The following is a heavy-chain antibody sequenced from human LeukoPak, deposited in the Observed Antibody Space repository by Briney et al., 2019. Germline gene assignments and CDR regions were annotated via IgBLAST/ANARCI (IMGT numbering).Heavy chain of an antibody. CDR1: GASISSYS. CDR2: INHSGST. D-gene: IGHD3-3*01. V-gene: IGHV4-34*01. Sequence: SETLSLTCTVSGASISSYSWSWIRQPPAKGLEWIGEINHSGSTNYNPSLKSRVTISVDTSKNQFSLKLSSVTAADTAVYYCARGTVTIFGVVRGDYWGQGTLVTVSS. J-gene: IGHJ4*02. CDR3: ARGTVTIFGVVRGDY.